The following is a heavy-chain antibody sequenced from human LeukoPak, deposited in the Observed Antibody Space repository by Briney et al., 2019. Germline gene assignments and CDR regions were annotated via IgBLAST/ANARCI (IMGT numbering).Heavy chain of an antibody. D-gene: IGHD3-10*01. CDR2: INYSGST. V-gene: IGHV4-39*01. J-gene: IGHJ4*02. Sequence: SETLSLTCTVSGGSISSNTYYWGWIRQPPGKGLEWIGSINYSGSTFYNPSLKSRVTISVDTSKNQFSLILSSVTAADTAVYFCARARLSIVRGITNFDYWGQGTVVTVSS. CDR3: ARARLSIVRGITNFDY. CDR1: GGSISSNTYY.